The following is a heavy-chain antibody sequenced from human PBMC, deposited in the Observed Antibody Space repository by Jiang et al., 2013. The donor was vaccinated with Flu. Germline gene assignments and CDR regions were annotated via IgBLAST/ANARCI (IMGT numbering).Heavy chain of an antibody. Sequence: SWDGGSTFYADSVKGRFTISRDNSKNSLYLQMNSLTVEDTALYYCAKEGRNKQQVPPDYYDYWGQGTLVTVSS. D-gene: IGHD6-13*01. V-gene: IGHV3-43D*04. CDR3: AKEGRNKQQVPPDYYDY. J-gene: IGHJ4*02. CDR2: SWDGGST.